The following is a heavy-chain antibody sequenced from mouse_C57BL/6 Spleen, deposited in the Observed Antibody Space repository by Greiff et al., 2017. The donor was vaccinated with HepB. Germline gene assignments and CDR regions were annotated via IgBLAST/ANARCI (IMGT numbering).Heavy chain of an antibody. CDR2: ISDGGSYT. V-gene: IGHV5-4*03. CDR3: ARYDYDGYYAMDY. J-gene: IGHJ4*01. D-gene: IGHD2-4*01. CDR1: GFTFSSYA. Sequence: EVKLMESGGGLVKPGGSLKLSCAASGFTFSSYAMSWVRQTPEKRLEWVATISDGGSYTYYPDNVKGRFTISRDNAKNNLYLQMSHLKSEDTAMYYCARYDYDGYYAMDYWGQGTSVTVSS.